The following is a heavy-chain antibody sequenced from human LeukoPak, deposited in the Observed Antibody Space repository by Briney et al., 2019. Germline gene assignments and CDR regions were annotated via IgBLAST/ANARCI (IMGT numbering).Heavy chain of an antibody. CDR3: ARGSYSSSWYSPTFDY. CDR1: GYSISSSHW. V-gene: IGHV4-28*01. CDR2: IYYSGST. J-gene: IGHJ4*02. Sequence: SETLSLTCAVSGYSISSSHWWGWVRQPPGKGLEWIGYIYYSGSTDYNPSLKSRVTMPVDTSKNQFSLKLSSVTAVDTAVYYCARGSYSSSWYSPTFDYWGQGTLVTVSS. D-gene: IGHD6-13*01.